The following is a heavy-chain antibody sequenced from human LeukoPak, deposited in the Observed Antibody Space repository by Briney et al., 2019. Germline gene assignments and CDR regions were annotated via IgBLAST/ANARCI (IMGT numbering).Heavy chain of an antibody. CDR1: GGSFSGYY. CDR2: IYHSGST. V-gene: IGHV4-34*01. J-gene: IGHJ4*02. Sequence: SETLSLTCAVSGGSFSGYYWSWIRQPPGKGLEWIGYIYHSGSTYYNPSLKSRVTISVDRSKNQFSLKLSSVTAADTAVYYCARGPVGLRFLEWLSHFDYWGQGTLVTVSS. D-gene: IGHD3-3*01. CDR3: ARGPVGLRFLEWLSHFDY.